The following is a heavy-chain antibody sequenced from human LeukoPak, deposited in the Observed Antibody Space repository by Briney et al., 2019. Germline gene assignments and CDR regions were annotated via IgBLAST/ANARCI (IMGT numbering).Heavy chain of an antibody. V-gene: IGHV1-2*02. Sequence: ASVKVSCKASGYTFTSYYMHWVRQAPGQGLKCMGWINPHSGVTNYAQKFQGRVTMTRDTSISTAYMELSRLRAADTAVYYCAKSRRGLAFDTWGQGTMVTVSS. CDR2: INPHSGVT. J-gene: IGHJ3*02. CDR1: GYTFTSYY. CDR3: AKSRRGLAFDT. D-gene: IGHD2-2*01.